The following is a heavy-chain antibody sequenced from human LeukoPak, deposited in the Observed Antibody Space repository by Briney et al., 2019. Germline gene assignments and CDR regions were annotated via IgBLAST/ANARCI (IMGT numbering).Heavy chain of an antibody. CDR1: GYTFTSYG. J-gene: IGHJ4*02. CDR3: ARVRFAWYYYDSSGYYFDY. CDR2: ISAYNGNT. V-gene: IGHV1-18*01. D-gene: IGHD3-22*01. Sequence: ASVKVSCKASGYTFTSYGISWVRQAPGQGLEWMGWISAYNGNTNYAQKLQGRVTMTTDTSTSTAYMELRSLRSDDTAVYYCARVRFAWYYYDSSGYYFDYWGQGTLVTVSS.